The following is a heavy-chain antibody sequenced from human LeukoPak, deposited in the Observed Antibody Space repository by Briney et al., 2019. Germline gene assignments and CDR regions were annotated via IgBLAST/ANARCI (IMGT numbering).Heavy chain of an antibody. Sequence: PGGSLRLSCAVSGFTVSSGCMSWVRQAPGKGLEWVSFIYGGDATYYADSVKGRFTISRDNFKNTLYLQMNSLRAEDTAVYYCAKEGGRGPGISFIGDDAFDNWGQGTMVAVSS. J-gene: IGHJ3*02. D-gene: IGHD3-10*01. CDR3: AKEGGRGPGISFIGDDAFDN. CDR1: GFTVSSGC. CDR2: IYGGDAT. V-gene: IGHV3-53*01.